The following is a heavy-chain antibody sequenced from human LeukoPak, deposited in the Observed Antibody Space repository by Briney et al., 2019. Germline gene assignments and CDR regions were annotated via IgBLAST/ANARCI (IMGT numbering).Heavy chain of an antibody. CDR3: VGDDDIYGFDY. CDR1: GFTFSSYG. V-gene: IGHV3-74*01. D-gene: IGHD3-3*02. Sequence: PGRSLRLSCAASGFTFSSYGMHWVRQAPGEGLVCVARVKNDGTYRDYAGSVKGRFTISRDNAKNTLYLQMNSLRVEDTARYYCVGDDDIYGFDYWGQGTVVTVSS. CDR2: VKNDGTYR. J-gene: IGHJ4*02.